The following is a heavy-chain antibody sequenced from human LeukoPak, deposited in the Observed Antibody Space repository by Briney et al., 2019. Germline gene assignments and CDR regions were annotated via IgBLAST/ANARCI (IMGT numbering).Heavy chain of an antibody. CDR3: ARDAQTLDFWSGYHTNYYYYYMDV. Sequence: PGRSLRLSCAASGFTFSSYAMHWVRQAPGKGLEWVAVISYDGSNKYYADSVKGRFTISRDNSKNTLYLQMNSLRAEDTAVYYCARDAQTLDFWSGYHTNYYYYYMDVWGKGTTVTVSS. V-gene: IGHV3-30*01. CDR2: ISYDGSNK. CDR1: GFTFSSYA. J-gene: IGHJ6*03. D-gene: IGHD3-3*01.